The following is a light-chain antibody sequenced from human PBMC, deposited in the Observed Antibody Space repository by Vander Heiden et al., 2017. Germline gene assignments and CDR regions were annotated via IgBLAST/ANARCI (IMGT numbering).Light chain of an antibody. J-gene: IGKJ5*01. CDR2: GAS. CDR3: QQYGSSLAVT. CDR1: QSISSSY. V-gene: IGKV3-20*01. Sequence: EIVLTQSPGTLPLSPGERATISCRASQSISSSYLAWYQQKPGQAPRLLIYGASSRATGIPDRFSGSGSGTDFTLTISRLEPEDFAVYYCQQYGSSLAVTFGQGTRLEIK.